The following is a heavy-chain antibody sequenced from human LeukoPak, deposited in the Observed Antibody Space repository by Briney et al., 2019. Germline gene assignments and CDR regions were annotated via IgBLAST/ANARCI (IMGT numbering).Heavy chain of an antibody. D-gene: IGHD6-19*01. Sequence: GGSLRLSCAASGFTFEDYAMHWVRQAPGKGLEWVSGISWSSGSICYADSVKGLFTISRDNAKNSLYLQMNRLRAEEMGLYYWAKDMSAEWLPYDAFDIWGKGTMVTVS. V-gene: IGHV3-9*03. CDR1: GFTFEDYA. CDR2: ISWSSGSI. J-gene: IGHJ3*02. CDR3: AKDMSAEWLPYDAFDI.